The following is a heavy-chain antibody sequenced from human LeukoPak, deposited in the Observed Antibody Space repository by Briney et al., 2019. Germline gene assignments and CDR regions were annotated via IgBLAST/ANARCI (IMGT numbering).Heavy chain of an antibody. V-gene: IGHV4-39*01. CDR3: FEAYYYNYMDV. CDR2: IYYSGST. Sequence: SETLSLTCTVSGGSISCSSYYWGWIRQPPGKGLEWIGSIYYSGSTYYNPSLKSRVTISVDTSKNQFSLKLSSVTAADTAVYYCFEAYYYNYMDVWGKGTTVTVSS. J-gene: IGHJ6*03. CDR1: GGSISCSSYY.